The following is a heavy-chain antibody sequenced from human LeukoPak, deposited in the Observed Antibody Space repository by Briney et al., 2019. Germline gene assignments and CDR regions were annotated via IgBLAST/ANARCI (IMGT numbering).Heavy chain of an antibody. Sequence: SETLSLTCAVYGGSFSGYYWSWIRQPPGKGLEWIGEINHSGSTNYNPSLKSRVTISVDTSKNQFSLKLSSVTAADTAVYYCARSSWFGDYFDYWGQGTLVTVSS. CDR1: GGSFSGYY. CDR2: INHSGST. V-gene: IGHV4-34*01. D-gene: IGHD3-10*01. J-gene: IGHJ4*02. CDR3: ARSSWFGDYFDY.